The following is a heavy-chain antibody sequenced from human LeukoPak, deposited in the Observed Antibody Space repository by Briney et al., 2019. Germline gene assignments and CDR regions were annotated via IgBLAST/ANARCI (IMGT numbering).Heavy chain of an antibody. Sequence: PGGSLRLSCAASGFTFSSYVMSWVRQAPGKGLEWVSAISGSGGSTYYADSVKGRFTISRDNSKNTLYLQMNSLRAEDTAVYYCAKMNARYCSGGSCYFSYFDYWGQGTLVTVSS. CDR1: GFTFSSYV. V-gene: IGHV3-23*01. D-gene: IGHD2-15*01. CDR2: ISGSGGST. J-gene: IGHJ4*02. CDR3: AKMNARYCSGGSCYFSYFDY.